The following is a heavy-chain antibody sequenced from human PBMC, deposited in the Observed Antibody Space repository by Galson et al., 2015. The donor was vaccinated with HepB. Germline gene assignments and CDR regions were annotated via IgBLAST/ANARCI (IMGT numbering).Heavy chain of an antibody. V-gene: IGHV1-2*06. CDR1: GYTFTGYY. CDR2: INPNTGGT. D-gene: IGHD3-10*01. Sequence: SVKVSCKASGYTFTGYYTHWVRQAPGQGLEWMGRINPNTGGTDYAQKFQGRFTMTRDTSISTAYMELSRLRSDDTAVYSCAKVDYYGSLARDFWGQGTPVTVSS. CDR3: AKVDYYGSLARDF. J-gene: IGHJ4*02.